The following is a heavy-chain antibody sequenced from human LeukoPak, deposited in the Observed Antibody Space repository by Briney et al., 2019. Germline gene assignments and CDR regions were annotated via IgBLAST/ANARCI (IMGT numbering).Heavy chain of an antibody. J-gene: IGHJ4*02. CDR1: GFTFSSYG. CDR2: ISGSGGST. CDR3: ARGTTDLDY. D-gene: IGHD1-14*01. Sequence: GGSLRLSCAASGFTFSSYGMHWVRQAPGKGLEWVSAISGSGGSTYYADSVQGRFTISRDNSRNTLYLHIDSLRVEDTATYYCARGTTDLDYWGQGTRVIVSS. V-gene: IGHV3-23*01.